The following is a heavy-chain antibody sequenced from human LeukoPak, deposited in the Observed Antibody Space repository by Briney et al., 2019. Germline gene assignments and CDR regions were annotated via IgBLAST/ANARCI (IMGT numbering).Heavy chain of an antibody. CDR3: ARRIGESKYYYDSSGYYF. Sequence: SETLSLTCTVSGGSISSSSYYWGWIRQPPGKGLEWIGSIYYSGSTYYNPPLKSRVTISVDTSKNQFSLKLSSVTAADTAVYYCARRIGESKYYYDSSGYYFWGQGTLVTVSS. CDR2: IYYSGST. CDR1: GGSISSSSYY. D-gene: IGHD3-22*01. J-gene: IGHJ4*02. V-gene: IGHV4-39*01.